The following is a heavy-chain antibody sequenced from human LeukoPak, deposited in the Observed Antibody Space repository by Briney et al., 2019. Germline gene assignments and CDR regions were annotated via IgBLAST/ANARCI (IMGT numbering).Heavy chain of an antibody. CDR1: GFTFSSYG. V-gene: IGHV3-30*18. Sequence: SGGSLRLSCAASGFTFSSYGMHWVRQAPGKGLEWVAVISYDGTNKYYADSVKGRFTISRDNSKNTLFLQMTSLRAEDTAVYYCAKDPSVMPTRWVDYWGQGTLVTVSS. CDR3: AKDPSVMPTRWVDY. CDR2: ISYDGTNK. J-gene: IGHJ4*02. D-gene: IGHD4-23*01.